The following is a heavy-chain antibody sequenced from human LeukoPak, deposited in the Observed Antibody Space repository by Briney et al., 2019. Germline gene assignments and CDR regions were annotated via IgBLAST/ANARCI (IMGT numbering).Heavy chain of an antibody. CDR1: GYTFTSYY. Sequence: ASVKVSCKASGYTFTSYYMHWVRQAPGQGLEWMGIINPSGGSTSYAQKFQGRITMTTDMSTRTVYMELSSLESEDTAVYYCARRDCVGDCYSNWFDPWGQGTLVTVSS. D-gene: IGHD2-21*02. J-gene: IGHJ5*02. CDR2: INPSGGST. CDR3: ARRDCVGDCYSNWFDP. V-gene: IGHV1-46*01.